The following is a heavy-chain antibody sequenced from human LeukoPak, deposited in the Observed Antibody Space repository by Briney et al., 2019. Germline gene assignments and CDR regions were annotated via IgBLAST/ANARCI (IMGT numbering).Heavy chain of an antibody. CDR3: ARGYSTSRKNRYWFDP. Sequence: ASVKVSCKASGGTFSSYAISWVRQAPGQGLEWMGGIIPIFGTANYAQKFQGRVTITTDESTSTAYMELSSLRSEDTAVYYCARGYSTSRKNRYWFDPWGQGTLVTVSS. J-gene: IGHJ5*02. CDR2: IIPIFGTA. V-gene: IGHV1-69*05. D-gene: IGHD2-2*01. CDR1: GGTFSSYA.